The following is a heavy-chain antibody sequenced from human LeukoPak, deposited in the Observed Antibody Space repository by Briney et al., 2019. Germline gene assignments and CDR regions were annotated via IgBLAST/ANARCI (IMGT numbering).Heavy chain of an antibody. V-gene: IGHV4-4*02. CDR1: GGSISSSNW. CDR2: IYHSGST. D-gene: IGHD5-12*01. J-gene: IGHJ4*02. CDR3: ARTPGYSGSYFDY. Sequence: SETLSLTCAVSGGSISSSNWWSWVRQPPGKGLEWIGEIYHSGSTNYNPSLKSRVTISVGKSKNQFSLKLSSVTAADTAVYYCARTPGYSGSYFDYWGQGTLVTVSS.